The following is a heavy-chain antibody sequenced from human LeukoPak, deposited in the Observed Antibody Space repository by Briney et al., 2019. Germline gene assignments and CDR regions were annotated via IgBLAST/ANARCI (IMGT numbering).Heavy chain of an antibody. Sequence: ASVKVSCKTSGYTFTNYGISWVRQAPGQGHEWMGWISGYNGNTNYVQKFQGTVTMTTDTSTSTAYMELRSLRSDDTAVYYCARDLSLGPHHYGEPFDYWGQGTLVTVSP. CDR2: ISGYNGNT. D-gene: IGHD4-17*01. V-gene: IGHV1-18*01. J-gene: IGHJ4*02. CDR3: ARDLSLGPHHYGEPFDY. CDR1: GYTFTNYG.